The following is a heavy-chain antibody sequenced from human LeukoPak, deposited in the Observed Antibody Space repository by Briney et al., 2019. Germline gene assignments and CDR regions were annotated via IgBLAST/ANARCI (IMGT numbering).Heavy chain of an antibody. V-gene: IGHV4-59*01. D-gene: IGHD5-24*01. Sequence: NPSETLSLTCTVSGGSISSYYWSWIRQPPGKGLEWIGYIYYSGSTNYNPSLKRRVTISVDTSKNQFSLKLSSVTAADTAVYYCARGLDGYYPFDYWGQGTLVTVSS. J-gene: IGHJ4*02. CDR3: ARGLDGYYPFDY. CDR1: GGSISSYY. CDR2: IYYSGST.